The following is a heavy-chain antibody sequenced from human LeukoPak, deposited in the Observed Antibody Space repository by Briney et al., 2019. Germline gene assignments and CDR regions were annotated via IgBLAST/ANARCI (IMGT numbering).Heavy chain of an antibody. V-gene: IGHV4-59*01. CDR3: ARRVVPAAHPHYYYYYMDV. CDR1: GGSISSYY. Sequence: SETLSLTCTVSGGSISSYYWSWIRQPPGKGLEWIGYIYYSGSTNYNPSLKSRVTISVDTSKNQFSLKLSSVTAADTAVYYCARRVVPAAHPHYYYYYMDVWGKGTTVTVSS. CDR2: IYYSGST. J-gene: IGHJ6*03. D-gene: IGHD2-2*01.